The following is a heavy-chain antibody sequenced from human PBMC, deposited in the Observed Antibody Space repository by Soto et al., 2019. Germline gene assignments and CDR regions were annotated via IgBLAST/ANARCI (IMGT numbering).Heavy chain of an antibody. D-gene: IGHD1-26*01. CDR1: GDSVSSNSAA. CDR3: ARDRRKWENDYYYGMDV. V-gene: IGHV6-1*01. J-gene: IGHJ6*02. Sequence: SQTLSLTCAISGDSVSSNSAAWNWIRQSPSRGLEWLGRTCYRSKWYNDYAVSVKSRITINPDTSKNQFSLQLNSVTPEDTAVYHCARDRRKWENDYYYGMDVWGQGTTVTVSS. CDR2: TCYRSKWYN.